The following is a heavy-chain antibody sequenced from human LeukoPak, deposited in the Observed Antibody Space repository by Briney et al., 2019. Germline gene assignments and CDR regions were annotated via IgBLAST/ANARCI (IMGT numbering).Heavy chain of an antibody. CDR3: ARAKGYGDYAGEVDN. V-gene: IGHV4-59*01. CDR1: GGSISSYY. Sequence: SETLSLTCTVSGGSISSYYWSWIRQPPGKGLEWIGYIYYSGSTNYNPSLKSRVTISIDTSKNQFSLKLSSVTAADTAVYYCARAKGYGDYAGEVDNWGQGTLVTVSS. D-gene: IGHD4-17*01. J-gene: IGHJ4*02. CDR2: IYYSGST.